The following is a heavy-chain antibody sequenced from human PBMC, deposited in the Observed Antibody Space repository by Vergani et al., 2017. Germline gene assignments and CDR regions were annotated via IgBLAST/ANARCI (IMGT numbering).Heavy chain of an antibody. D-gene: IGHD1-26*01. V-gene: IGHV3-72*01. Sequence: EVQLVESGGGLVQPGGSPRLSCAASGFTFSDHYMDWVRQAPGKGLEWVGRTRNKANSYTTEYAASVKGRFTISRDDSKNSLYLQMNSLKTEDTAVYYCARDRDSGSYDVWGQGTTVTVSS. CDR2: TRNKANSYTT. CDR3: ARDRDSGSYDV. J-gene: IGHJ6*02. CDR1: GFTFSDHY.